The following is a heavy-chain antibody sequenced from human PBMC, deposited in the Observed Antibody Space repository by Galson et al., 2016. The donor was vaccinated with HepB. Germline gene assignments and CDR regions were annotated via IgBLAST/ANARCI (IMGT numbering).Heavy chain of an antibody. Sequence: SLRLSCAASGFTFRNFAMSWVRQAPGKGLEWFSTISGSGSRTYYADSVKGRCTISRDNSKNTLFLQMISLRPEDTALYYCAREARHQLDGLDYWGQGTLVSVSS. CDR2: ISGSGSRT. J-gene: IGHJ4*02. CDR3: AREARHQLDGLDY. V-gene: IGHV3-23*01. D-gene: IGHD6-13*01. CDR1: GFTFRNFA.